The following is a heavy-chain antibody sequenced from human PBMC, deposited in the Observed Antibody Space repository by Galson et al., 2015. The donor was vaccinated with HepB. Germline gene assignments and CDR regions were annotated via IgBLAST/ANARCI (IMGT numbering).Heavy chain of an antibody. CDR1: GFTFSNYA. CDR2: ISYEGSNR. Sequence: LRLSCAASGFTFSNYAMYWVRQAPGKGLEWVAVISYEGSNRYYGDSVKGRFTISRDNSKNTLYLQMNSLRVEDTAVYYCGRGGLRAVAGRKNDYWGRGPLVAVS. J-gene: IGHJ4*02. V-gene: IGHV3-30*04. D-gene: IGHD6-19*01. CDR3: GRGGLRAVAGRKNDY.